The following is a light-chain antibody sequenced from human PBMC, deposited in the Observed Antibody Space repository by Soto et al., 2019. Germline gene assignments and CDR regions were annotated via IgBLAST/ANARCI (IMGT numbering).Light chain of an antibody. J-gene: IGKJ1*01. CDR1: QSLRSSY. Sequence: EVVLTQSPNTLSLSPGERATLSCWASQSLRSSYLAWYQRKPGQAPRLLMFGASRRATGIPDRFRGSGSGTDFTLTISRLEPEDFAVYYCQQYGDSPWTFGQGTKVEIK. CDR2: GAS. CDR3: QQYGDSPWT. V-gene: IGKV3-20*01.